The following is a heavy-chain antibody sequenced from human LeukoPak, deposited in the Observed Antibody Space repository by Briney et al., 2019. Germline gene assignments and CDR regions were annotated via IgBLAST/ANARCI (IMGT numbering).Heavy chain of an antibody. CDR3: ARQARVGGYYYDSSGYFDY. CDR2: IYYSGST. CDR1: GGSISSYY. J-gene: IGHJ4*02. V-gene: IGHV4-59*01. D-gene: IGHD3-22*01. Sequence: PSETLSLTCTVSGGSISSYYWSWIRQPPGKGLEWIGYIYYSGSTNYNPSLKSRVTISVDTSKNQFSLKLSSVTATDTAVYYCARQARVGGYYYDSSGYFDYWGQGTLVTVSS.